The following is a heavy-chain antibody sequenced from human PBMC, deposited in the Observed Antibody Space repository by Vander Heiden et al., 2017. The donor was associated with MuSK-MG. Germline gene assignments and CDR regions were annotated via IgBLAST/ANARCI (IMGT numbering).Heavy chain of an antibody. J-gene: IGHJ6*02. D-gene: IGHD5-12*01. CDR1: GVSFSDYY. CDR3: ARGPQWMIYEYGLDV. V-gene: IGHV4-34*01. Sequence: QVRLQQWGAGLLKPSEPLSLTCAVSGVSFSDYYWSWIRQTPGKGLEWIGEIHNRGRVKYNPTLESRVTMSLDTSKSQVSLRVTSVNVADTAVYYCARGPQWMIYEYGLDVWGQGTTVTVSS. CDR2: IHNRGRV.